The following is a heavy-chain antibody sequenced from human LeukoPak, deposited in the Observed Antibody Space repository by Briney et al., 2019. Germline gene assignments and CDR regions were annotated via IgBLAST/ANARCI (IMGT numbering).Heavy chain of an antibody. V-gene: IGHV1-18*01. D-gene: IGHD6-19*01. J-gene: IGHJ4*02. CDR1: GYTFANYG. Sequence: ASVNVSCKASGYTFANYGTSWVRQAPGQGLEWMGWISVYNGNTNSAQRLQGRLTMTTDTSTSTAYMELRSLRSDDTAVYYCARDYSSGWGVVDYWGQGTLVTVSS. CDR2: ISVYNGNT. CDR3: ARDYSSGWGVVDY.